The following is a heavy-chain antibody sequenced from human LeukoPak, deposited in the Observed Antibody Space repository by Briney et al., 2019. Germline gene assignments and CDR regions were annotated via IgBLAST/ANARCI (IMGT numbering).Heavy chain of an antibody. CDR2: INHSGST. V-gene: IGHV4-34*09. J-gene: IGHJ3*02. Sequence: SETLSLTCAVYGGSFSGYYWSWIRQPPGKGLEWIGEINHSGSTYYNPSLKSRLTMSVDTSKNQFSLKLSSVTAADTAIYYCARERLAANAAFDIWGQGTRVTVSS. CDR3: ARERLAANAAFDI. CDR1: GGSFSGYY. D-gene: IGHD2-15*01.